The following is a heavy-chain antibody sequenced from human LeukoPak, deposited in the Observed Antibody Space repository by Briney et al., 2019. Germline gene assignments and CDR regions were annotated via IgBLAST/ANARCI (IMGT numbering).Heavy chain of an antibody. CDR2: ISGSGTTI. Sequence: GGSLRLSCAASGFTFSRYEMNWVRQAPGKGLEWVSYISGSGTTIYYADSVKGRFTISRDNSKNTLYLQMNSLRAEDTAVYYCAKDDNYIRFLSWGQGTLVTVSS. D-gene: IGHD3-16*01. CDR3: AKDDNYIRFLS. V-gene: IGHV3-48*03. J-gene: IGHJ5*02. CDR1: GFTFSRYE.